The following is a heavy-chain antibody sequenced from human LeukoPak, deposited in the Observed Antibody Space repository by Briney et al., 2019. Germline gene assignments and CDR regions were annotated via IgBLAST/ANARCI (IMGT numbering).Heavy chain of an antibody. V-gene: IGHV3-23*01. Sequence: GGSLRLSCAASGFTFNSYAMSWVRRAPGKGLEWVSTISSSGGSTYYADSVKGRFTISRDNSKNTLYLQMNSLRAEDAALYHCANHGGWPRFDYWGQGTLVTVSS. J-gene: IGHJ4*02. D-gene: IGHD6-19*01. CDR1: GFTFNSYA. CDR2: ISSSGGST. CDR3: ANHGGWPRFDY.